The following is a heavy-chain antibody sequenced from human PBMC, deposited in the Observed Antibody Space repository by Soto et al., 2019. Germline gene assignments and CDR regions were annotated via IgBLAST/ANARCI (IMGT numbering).Heavy chain of an antibody. J-gene: IGHJ6*02. D-gene: IGHD5-18*01. CDR2: IYYSGST. CDR3: ARRDQLWGEDYHGMDV. Sequence: SETLSLTCTVSGGSISSSSYYWGWIRQPPGKGLEWIGSIYYSGSTYYNPSLKSRVTISVDTSKNQFSLKLSSVTAADTAVYYCARRDQLWGEDYHGMDVWGQGTTVTVSS. CDR1: GGSISSSSYY. V-gene: IGHV4-39*01.